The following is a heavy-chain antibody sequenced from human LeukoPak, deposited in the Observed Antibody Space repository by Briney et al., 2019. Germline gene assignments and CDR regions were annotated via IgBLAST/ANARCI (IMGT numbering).Heavy chain of an antibody. CDR1: GYSFTSYW. Sequence: GESLKSSCKGSGYSFTSYWIAWVRQMPGKGLEWMGIIYPGDSDTTYSPSFQGQVTISADKSISTAYMQWSSLKASDTAMYYCTTRLLWFGELLADFDYWGQGTLVTVSS. J-gene: IGHJ4*02. CDR3: TTRLLWFGELLADFDY. V-gene: IGHV5-51*01. CDR2: IYPGDSDT. D-gene: IGHD3-10*01.